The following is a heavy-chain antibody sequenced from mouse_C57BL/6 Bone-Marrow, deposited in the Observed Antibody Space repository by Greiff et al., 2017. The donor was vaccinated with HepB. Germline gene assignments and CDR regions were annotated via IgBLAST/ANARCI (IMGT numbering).Heavy chain of an antibody. D-gene: IGHD2-1*01. CDR1: GFNIKNTY. Sequence: VQLKQSVAELVRPGASVKLSCTASGFNIKNTYMHWVKQRPEQGLEWIGRIDPANGNTKYAPKFQGKATITADTSSNTAYLQLSSLTSEDTAIYYYARWGYGNSFFYYAMDYWGQGTSVTVSS. CDR2: IDPANGNT. V-gene: IGHV14-3*01. J-gene: IGHJ4*01. CDR3: ARWGYGNSFFYYAMDY.